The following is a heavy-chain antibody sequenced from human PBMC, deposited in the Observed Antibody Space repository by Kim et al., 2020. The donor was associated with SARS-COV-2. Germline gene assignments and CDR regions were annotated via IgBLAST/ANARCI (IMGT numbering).Heavy chain of an antibody. V-gene: IGHV3-48*01. CDR1: GFTFSSYS. D-gene: IGHD3-16*01. J-gene: IGHJ4*02. CDR2: ISSSSSTI. CDR3: ARSLRNLALDY. Sequence: GGSLRLSCAASGFTFSSYSMNWVRQAPGKGLEWVSYISSSSSTIYYADSVKGRFTISRDNAKNSLYLQMNSLRAEDTAVYYCARSLRNLALDYWGQGTLVTVSS.